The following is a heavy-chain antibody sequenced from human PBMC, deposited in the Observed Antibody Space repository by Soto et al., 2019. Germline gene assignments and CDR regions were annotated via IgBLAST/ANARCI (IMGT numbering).Heavy chain of an antibody. V-gene: IGHV3-21*01. Sequence: GGSLRLSCAASGFTFSSYSMNWVRQAPGKGLEWVSSISSSSSYIYYADSVKGRFTISRDNAKNSLYLQMHSLRAEDTAVYYCARDGDDILTGYYTPENFDYWGQGTLVTVSS. D-gene: IGHD3-9*01. J-gene: IGHJ4*02. CDR3: ARDGDDILTGYYTPENFDY. CDR2: ISSSSSYI. CDR1: GFTFSSYS.